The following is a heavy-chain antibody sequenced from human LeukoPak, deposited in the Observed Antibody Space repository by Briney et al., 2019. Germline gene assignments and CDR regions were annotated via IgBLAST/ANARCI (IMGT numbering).Heavy chain of an antibody. CDR3: AGATKWLAHDF. J-gene: IGHJ4*02. CDR1: GFTVSGTY. CDR2: IYDAGST. Sequence: GGSLRLSCAASGFTVSGTYMSWVRQAAGKGWEWVSTIYDAGSTSYADSVKGRFTISRDNSKNTLFLQMNSLRADDTAVYYCAGATKWLAHDFWGQGTLVTVSS. V-gene: IGHV3-53*01. D-gene: IGHD6-19*01.